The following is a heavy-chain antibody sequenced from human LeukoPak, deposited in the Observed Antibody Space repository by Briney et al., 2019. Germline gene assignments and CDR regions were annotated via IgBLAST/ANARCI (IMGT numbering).Heavy chain of an antibody. CDR1: GGTFIIYA. J-gene: IGHJ6*02. V-gene: IGHV1-69*04. CDR3: ANGMDV. CDR2: IIPILGIA. Sequence: ASVKVSFKASGGTFIIYAISWVRQAPGQGLEWMGRIIPILGIANYAQKFQGRVTITADKSTSTAYMELSSLRSEDTAVYYCANGMDVWGQGTTVTVSS.